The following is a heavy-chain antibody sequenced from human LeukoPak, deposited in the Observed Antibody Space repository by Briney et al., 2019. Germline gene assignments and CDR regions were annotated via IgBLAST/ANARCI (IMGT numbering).Heavy chain of an antibody. CDR3: AREAYNTVYFDY. J-gene: IGHJ4*02. CDR1: GFAFSNYA. CDR2: ISYDAGNQ. Sequence: PWGSLRLSCAASGFAFSNYAMHWVRQAPGKGLEWVAVISYDAGNQYYADSVKGRFIISRDNSKNTLYLQMNSLRVEDTAVYYCAREAYNTVYFDYWGQGTLFTVSS. V-gene: IGHV3-30*04. D-gene: IGHD1-14*01.